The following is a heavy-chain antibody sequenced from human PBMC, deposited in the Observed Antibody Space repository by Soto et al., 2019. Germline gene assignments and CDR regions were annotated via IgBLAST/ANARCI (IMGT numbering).Heavy chain of an antibody. CDR2: ISSSGGST. V-gene: IGHV3-23*01. Sequence: EVQLLESGGGLVQPGGSLRLSCAASGFAFSSYAMSWVRQPPGKGLEWVSGISSSGGSTYYADSVKGRFTISRDKSKNTVYLQMNSLRAEDTAIYYCAKRLWHGNSLPDYYFDYWGQGTLVTVSS. J-gene: IGHJ4*02. CDR3: AKRLWHGNSLPDYYFDY. CDR1: GFAFSSYA. D-gene: IGHD4-17*01.